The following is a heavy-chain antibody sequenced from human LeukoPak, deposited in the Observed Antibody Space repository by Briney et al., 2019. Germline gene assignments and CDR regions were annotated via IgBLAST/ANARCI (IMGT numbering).Heavy chain of an antibody. Sequence: GGSLRLSCAASGFTFSSYAMSWVRQAPGKGLEWVSAISGSGSSTYYADSVKGRFTISRDNSKNTLYLQMNSLRAEDTAVYYCAKDLSLVGAIYFDYWGQGTLVTVSS. CDR1: GFTFSSYA. CDR3: AKDLSLVGAIYFDY. CDR2: ISGSGSST. J-gene: IGHJ4*02. D-gene: IGHD1-26*01. V-gene: IGHV3-23*01.